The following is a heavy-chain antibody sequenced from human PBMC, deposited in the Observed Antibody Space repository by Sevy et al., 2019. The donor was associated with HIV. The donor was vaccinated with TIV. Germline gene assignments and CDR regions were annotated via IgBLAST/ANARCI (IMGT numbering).Heavy chain of an antibody. CDR2: IKGKIYDGTI. V-gene: IGHV3-15*01. J-gene: IGHJ4*02. CDR3: TTDSWSKEDYYDY. CDR1: GFTFSNAW. D-gene: IGHD6-13*01. Sequence: GGSLRLSCAASGFTFSNAWMSWVRQAPGKGLEWVGRIKGKIYDGTIDYAAPVKGRFTISRDDSKKTLYLQMNSLKTEDTAVYYCTTDSWSKEDYYDYWGQGTLVTVSS.